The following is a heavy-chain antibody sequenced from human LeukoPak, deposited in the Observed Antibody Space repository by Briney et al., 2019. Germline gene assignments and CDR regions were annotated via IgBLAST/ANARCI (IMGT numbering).Heavy chain of an antibody. V-gene: IGHV3-23*01. CDR1: GFSFNSYA. CDR3: ARPRLTINYYFDY. J-gene: IGHJ4*02. D-gene: IGHD5-12*01. Sequence: GGSLRLSCAASGFSFNSYAMSWVRQAPGKGLEWVSAIGGSGGSTYYADSVKGRFTISRDNSKNTLYLQMNSLRAEDTAVYYCARPRLTINYYFDYWGQGTLVTVSS. CDR2: IGGSGGST.